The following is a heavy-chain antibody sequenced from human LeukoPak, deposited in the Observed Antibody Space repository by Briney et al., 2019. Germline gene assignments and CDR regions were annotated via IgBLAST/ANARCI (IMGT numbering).Heavy chain of an antibody. CDR3: ARSYGKGYLDY. D-gene: IGHD3-10*01. Sequence: ASVKISCTASGYTFTNFGFSWVRPAPGQGLEWMGWISAYNGDTEYPQSLQGRVTLTTDTSTRTAYMEVRSLRSDDTAVYYCARSYGKGYLDYWGQGTLITVSS. J-gene: IGHJ4*02. V-gene: IGHV1-18*01. CDR1: GYTFTNFG. CDR2: ISAYNGDT.